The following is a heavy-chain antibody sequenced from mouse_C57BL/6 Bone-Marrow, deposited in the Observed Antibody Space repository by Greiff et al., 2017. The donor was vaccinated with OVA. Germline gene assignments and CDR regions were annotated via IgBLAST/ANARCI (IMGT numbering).Heavy chain of an antibody. CDR1: GYTFTDYN. Sequence: VQLQQSGPELVKPGASVKIPCKASGYTFTDYNMDWVKQSHGKSLEWIGDINPNNGGTIYNQKFKGKATLTVDKSSSTAYMELRSLTSEDTAVYYCARTAYYSNYLYFDVWGTGTTVTVSS. J-gene: IGHJ1*03. CDR2: INPNNGGT. CDR3: ARTAYYSNYLYFDV. D-gene: IGHD2-5*01. V-gene: IGHV1-18*01.